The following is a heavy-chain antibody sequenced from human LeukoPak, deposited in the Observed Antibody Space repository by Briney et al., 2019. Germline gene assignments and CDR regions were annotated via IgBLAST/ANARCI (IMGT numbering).Heavy chain of an antibody. D-gene: IGHD3-22*01. CDR1: GGSISSSSYY. CDR3: AREQGYYYDSSGYSWFDP. CDR2: IYYSGST. V-gene: IGHV4-39*07. J-gene: IGHJ5*02. Sequence: SETLSLTCTVSGGSISSSSYYWGWIRQPPGKGLEWIGSIYYSGSTYYNPSLKSRVTISVDTSKNQFSLKLSPVTAADTAVYYCAREQGYYYDSSGYSWFDPWGQGTLVTVSS.